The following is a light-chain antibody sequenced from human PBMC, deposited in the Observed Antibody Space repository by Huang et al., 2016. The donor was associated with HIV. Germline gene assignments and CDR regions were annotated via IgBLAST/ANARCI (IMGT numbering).Light chain of an antibody. V-gene: IGKV3-15*01. CDR2: GAS. Sequence: EIIMTQSPATLSLSPGEGASLSCRANQSVATNLAWYLHRPGQSPRILIFGASTRASGLPGRFSGSGSGTKFTLTVSGLQSEDFAVYYCQQYHNWPYTFGQGTKLEI. CDR3: QQYHNWPYT. CDR1: QSVATN. J-gene: IGKJ2*01.